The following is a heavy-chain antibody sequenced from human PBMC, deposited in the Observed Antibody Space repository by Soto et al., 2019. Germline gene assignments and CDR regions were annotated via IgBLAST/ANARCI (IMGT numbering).Heavy chain of an antibody. D-gene: IGHD3-10*01. Sequence: ASVKVSCKASGYTFTSYDINWVRQATGQGLEWMGWMNPNSGNTDYPQKFQGRVTMTRNTSISTAYMEMSSLRSEDTAVYYCARPYYGTGSYAFDIWGQGTMVTVSS. V-gene: IGHV1-8*01. CDR2: MNPNSGNT. CDR3: ARPYYGTGSYAFDI. CDR1: GYTFTSYD. J-gene: IGHJ3*02.